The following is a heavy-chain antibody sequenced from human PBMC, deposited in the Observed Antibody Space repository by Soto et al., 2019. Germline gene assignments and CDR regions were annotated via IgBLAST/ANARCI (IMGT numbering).Heavy chain of an antibody. Sequence: SETLSLTCTVSGASISSSYWSWIRQSPGKGLEWIGYVHYSGNTKYNPSLKSRVTISVDTSKNQFSLKLSSVTAADTAVYYCARGYYDSNGQSNTFDIWGQGTMVTVSS. J-gene: IGHJ3*02. D-gene: IGHD3-22*01. CDR3: ARGYYDSNGQSNTFDI. V-gene: IGHV4-59*01. CDR2: VHYSGNT. CDR1: GASISSSY.